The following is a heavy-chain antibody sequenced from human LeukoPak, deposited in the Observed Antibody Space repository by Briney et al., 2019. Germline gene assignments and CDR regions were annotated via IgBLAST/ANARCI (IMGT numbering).Heavy chain of an antibody. D-gene: IGHD6-19*01. CDR3: ARHRSSGWRDAFDI. J-gene: IGHJ3*02. CDR2: IYPGDSDS. V-gene: IGHV5-51*01. CDR1: GYLFTSYW. Sequence: GESLKISCKGSGYLFTSYWIGWVRQMPGKGLEWMGIIYPGDSDSRYGPSFQGQVTISADKSISTAYLQWGSLKASDTAMYYCARHRSSGWRDAFDIWGQGTMVTVSS.